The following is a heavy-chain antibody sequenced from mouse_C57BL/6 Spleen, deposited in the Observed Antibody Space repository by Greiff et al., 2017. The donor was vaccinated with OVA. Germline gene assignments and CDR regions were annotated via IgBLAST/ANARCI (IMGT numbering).Heavy chain of an antibody. V-gene: IGHV3-6*01. CDR1: GYSITSGYY. CDR3: AREEGYSFFDY. J-gene: IGHJ2*01. CDR2: ISYDGSN. Sequence: EVQLQESGPGLVKPSQSLSLTCSVTGYSITSGYYWNWIRQFPGNKLEWMGYISYDGSNNYNPSLKNRISITRDTSKNQFFLKLNSVTTEDTATYYCAREEGYSFFDYWGQGTTLTVSS. D-gene: IGHD2-12*01.